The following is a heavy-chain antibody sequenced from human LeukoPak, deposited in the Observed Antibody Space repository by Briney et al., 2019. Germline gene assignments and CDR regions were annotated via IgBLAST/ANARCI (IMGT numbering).Heavy chain of an antibody. V-gene: IGHV3-23*01. CDR2: ISGSGGST. J-gene: IGHJ4*02. CDR3: AKDPPYSSGWYGVFDY. CDR1: GFTFSSYA. Sequence: GGSLRLSCAASGFTFSSYAMSWVRQAPGKGLEWVSAISGSGGSTYYADSVKGRFTISRDNSKNTLYLQMNSLRAEDTAVYYCAKDPPYSSGWYGVFDYWGQGTLVTVSS. D-gene: IGHD6-19*01.